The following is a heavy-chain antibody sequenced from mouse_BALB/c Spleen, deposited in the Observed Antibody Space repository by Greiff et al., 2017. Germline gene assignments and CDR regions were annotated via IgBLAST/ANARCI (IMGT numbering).Heavy chain of an antibody. D-gene: IGHD1-1*01. CDR3: ARREAYGNAMDD. J-gene: IGHJ4*01. CDR2: IYPGDGDT. CDR1: GYAFSSYW. V-gene: IGHV1-80*01. Sequence: VQLQQSGAELVRPGSSVKISCKASGYAFSSYWMNWVKQRPGQGLEWIGQIYPGDGDTNYNGKFKGKATLTADKSSSTAYMQLSSLTSEDSAVYYCARREAYGNAMDDWGQGTSVTVSS.